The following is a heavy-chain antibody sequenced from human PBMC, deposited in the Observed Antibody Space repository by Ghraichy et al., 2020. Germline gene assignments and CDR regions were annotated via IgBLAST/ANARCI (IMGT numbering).Heavy chain of an antibody. D-gene: IGHD3-10*01. CDR2: ISGSGGST. CDR1: GFTFSSCA. CDR3: AKHDASLVRGVIYYYYYGMDV. Sequence: GGSLRLSCAASGFTFSSCAMSWVRQAPGKGPEWVSAISGSGGSTYYADSVKGRFTISIDNSKNTLSLQMNSLRAEDTAVYYCAKHDASLVRGVIYYYYYGMDVWGQGTTVTVSS. J-gene: IGHJ6*02. V-gene: IGHV3-23*01.